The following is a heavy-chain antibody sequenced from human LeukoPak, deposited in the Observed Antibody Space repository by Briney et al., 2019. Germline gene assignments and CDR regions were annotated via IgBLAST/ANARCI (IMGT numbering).Heavy chain of an antibody. V-gene: IGHV4-59*11. CDR2: IYYSGST. J-gene: IGHJ4*02. CDR3: ARGRYGWLPFDF. D-gene: IGHD3-16*01. CDR1: GGSMNNHY. Sequence: SETLSLTCPVSGGSMNNHYWNWIRQPPGKGLEWIGYIYYSGSTNYNPSLKSRVTISVDTSKNQFTLKLSSVTAADTALYYCARGRYGWLPFDFWGQGTLVTVSS.